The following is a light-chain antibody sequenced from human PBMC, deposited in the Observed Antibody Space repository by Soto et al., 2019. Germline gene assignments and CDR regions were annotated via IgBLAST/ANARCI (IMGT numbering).Light chain of an antibody. CDR2: LGS. J-gene: IGKJ1*01. CDR3: MQALQIRVE. V-gene: IGKV2-28*01. CDR1: QSLLHSNGYNY. Sequence: DSVMTQFPLSLSVTPGEPASISCRSSQSLLHSNGYNYLDWYVQKPGQSPQLLIYLGSNRASGVPDRFSGSGSGTDLTLKISRVEAEDVGVYYCMQALQIRVEFGQGTKVEIK.